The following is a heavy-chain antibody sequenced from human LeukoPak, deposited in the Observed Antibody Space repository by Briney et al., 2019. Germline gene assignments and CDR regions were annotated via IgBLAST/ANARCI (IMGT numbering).Heavy chain of an antibody. Sequence: PSETLSLTCTVSGGSISSGGYYWSWIRQHPGKGLEWIGYIYYSGSTYYNPSLKSRVTISVDTSKNQFSLKLSSVTAADTAVYYCARSYCGGDCYSYYFDYWGQGTLVTVSS. J-gene: IGHJ4*02. V-gene: IGHV4-31*03. CDR1: GGSISSGGYY. CDR2: IYYSGST. CDR3: ARSYCGGDCYSYYFDY. D-gene: IGHD2-21*02.